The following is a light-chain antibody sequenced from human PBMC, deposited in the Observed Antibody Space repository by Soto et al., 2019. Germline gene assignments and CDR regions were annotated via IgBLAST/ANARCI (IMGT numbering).Light chain of an antibody. CDR1: QSISSS. CDR2: LAS. J-gene: IGKJ1*01. Sequence: DIQVTQSPSTLSSSVGDRVTITCRASQSISSSLAWYQQKPGKAPKLLIYLASSLESGVPSRFSGSGSGTEFTLTISSLQPGDFATYYCQHYNSYPWTFGQGTKVDIK. V-gene: IGKV1-5*03. CDR3: QHYNSYPWT.